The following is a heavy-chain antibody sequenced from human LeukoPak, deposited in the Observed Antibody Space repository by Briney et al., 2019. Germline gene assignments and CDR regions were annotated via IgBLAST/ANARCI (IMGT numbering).Heavy chain of an antibody. D-gene: IGHD4-17*01. J-gene: IGHJ4*02. Sequence: VGSLRLSCAASGFTFSSYSMKWVRQAPGKGLGWVSSISSSSSYIYYADSVKGRFTISRDNAKNSLYLQMNSLRAEDTAVYYCAREAKRVTTVDYWGQGNLVTVSS. CDR3: AREAKRVTTVDY. V-gene: IGHV3-21*01. CDR2: ISSSSSYI. CDR1: GFTFSSYS.